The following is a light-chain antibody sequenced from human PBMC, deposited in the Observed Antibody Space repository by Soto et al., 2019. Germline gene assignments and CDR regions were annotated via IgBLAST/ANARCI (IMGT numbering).Light chain of an antibody. J-gene: IGKJ4*01. V-gene: IGKV1-39*01. CDR3: QQCYGTPLP. CDR2: AAS. CDR1: QSISNY. Sequence: DIEMTQSPSSLSASVGDRVTITCRASQSISNYLNWYQHKPGKVPKLLIYAASSLQSGGPKRFSGSGSGTDFTLTINSLQPEDFATYYCQQCYGTPLPFGGGTKIEIK.